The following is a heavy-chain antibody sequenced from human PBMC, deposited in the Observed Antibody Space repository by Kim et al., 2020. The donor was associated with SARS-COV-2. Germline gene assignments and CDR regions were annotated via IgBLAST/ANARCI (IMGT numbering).Heavy chain of an antibody. D-gene: IGHD6-13*01. J-gene: IGHJ5*02. CDR2: FLYTAST. CDR1: GGSVSSRTYF. Sequence: SETLSLTCSVSGGSVSSRTYFWAWIRQPPGKGLEWIGSFLYTASTYYNPSLKSRVSMSADTAKNQFSLRLTSVNAADTAVYYCARHPPWAADKGGFDPWG. V-gene: IGHV4-39*01. CDR3: ARHPPWAADKGGFDP.